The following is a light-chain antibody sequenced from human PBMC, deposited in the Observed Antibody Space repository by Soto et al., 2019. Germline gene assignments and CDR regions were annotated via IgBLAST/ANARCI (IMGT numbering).Light chain of an antibody. CDR2: GAS. Sequence: EIVLTQSPGTLSLSPGERATLSCRASQSVSSGSLAWYQQKPGQAPRLRIYGASHRATDIPDRFSGSGSGTDFTLTVSRLEPEDFAVYYCQQFPSWTFGQGTKVEIK. CDR3: QQFPSWT. CDR1: QSVSSGS. V-gene: IGKV3-20*01. J-gene: IGKJ1*01.